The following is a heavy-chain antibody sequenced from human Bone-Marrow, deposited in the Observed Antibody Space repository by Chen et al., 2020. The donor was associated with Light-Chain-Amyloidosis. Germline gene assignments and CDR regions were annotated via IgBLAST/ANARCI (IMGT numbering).Heavy chain of an antibody. CDR3: SREFTGYDDY. J-gene: IGHJ4*02. CDR2: INPDGTRV. Sequence: DVQLLESGGGLVQPGGSLRLSCAASGFTFRTSWMHWVRQAPGKGLVWVSRINPDGTRVDYADSVRGRFTXSRDDAKXXXXLQMNSLRAEDTAVYYCSREFTGYDDYWGQGTLVTVSS. CDR1: GFTFRTSW. V-gene: IGHV3-74*01. D-gene: IGHD5-12*01.